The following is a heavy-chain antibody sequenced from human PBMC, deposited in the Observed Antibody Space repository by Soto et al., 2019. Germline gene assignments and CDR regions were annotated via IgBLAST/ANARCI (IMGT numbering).Heavy chain of an antibody. Sequence: CXASGFTLSIYAMIWFRQAPGKGLEWVSAISGSGGSTYYADSVRGRFAISRDNSKNTLYLQMNSLRAEDTAVYYCAKDSLITMIVPHYFDYWGQGTLVTVSS. CDR1: GFTLSIYA. CDR2: ISGSGGST. V-gene: IGHV3-23*01. CDR3: AKDSLITMIVPHYFDY. D-gene: IGHD3-22*01. J-gene: IGHJ4*02.